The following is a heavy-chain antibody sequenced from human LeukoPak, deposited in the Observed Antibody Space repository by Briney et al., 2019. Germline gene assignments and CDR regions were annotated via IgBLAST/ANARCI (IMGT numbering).Heavy chain of an antibody. CDR2: ISYDGSNK. V-gene: IGHV3-30*18. CDR1: GFTFSSYG. CDR3: AKDDPVTTGAFDY. J-gene: IGHJ4*02. D-gene: IGHD4-17*01. Sequence: GRSLRLSCAASGFTFSSYGMHWVRQAPGKGLEWVAVISYDGSNKYYADSVKGRFTISRDNSKNTLYLQMNSLRAEGTAVYYCAKDDPVTTGAFDYWGQGTLVTVSS.